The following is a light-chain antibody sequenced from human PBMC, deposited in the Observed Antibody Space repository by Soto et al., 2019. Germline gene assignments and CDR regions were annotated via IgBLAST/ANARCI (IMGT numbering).Light chain of an antibody. V-gene: IGKV1-12*01. CDR2: AAA. Sequence: DVLMTQSPSSVSASVGDRVTITCRASQGISSGLAWYQEKPGKAPKLLIYAAATWQSGVPSRFSRSGSGTDFTLPISSLQPEDFPTYYFLQANSFPLTFGGWTKVELK. J-gene: IGKJ4*01. CDR1: QGISSG. CDR3: LQANSFPLT.